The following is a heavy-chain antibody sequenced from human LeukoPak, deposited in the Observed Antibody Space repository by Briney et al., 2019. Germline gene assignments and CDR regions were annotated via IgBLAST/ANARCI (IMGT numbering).Heavy chain of an antibody. CDR2: IWYDGSSE. V-gene: IGHV3-30*02. J-gene: IGHJ6*02. Sequence: PGGSLRLSCAASGFIFSSYGMHWVRQAPGKGLEWVAFIWYDGSSEYYADSVKGRFTISRDNSKNTLYLQMNSLRGEDTAVYYCVKVLVTYTVDVWGQGTTVTVSS. CDR3: VKVLVTYTVDV. D-gene: IGHD2/OR15-2a*01. CDR1: GFIFSSYG.